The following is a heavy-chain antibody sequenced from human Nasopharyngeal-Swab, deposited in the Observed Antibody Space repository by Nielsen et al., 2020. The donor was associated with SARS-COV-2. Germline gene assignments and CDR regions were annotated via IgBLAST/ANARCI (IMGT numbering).Heavy chain of an antibody. D-gene: IGHD1-1*01. CDR1: GFTFSSYA. CDR2: ISGSGGST. CDR3: AKEEVSTTGTRDYYYYYMDI. Sequence: GESLKISCAASGFTFSSYAMSWVRQAPGQGLEWVSAISGSGGSTYYADSVKGRFTISRDNSKNTLYLQMNSLRAEDTAVYYCAKEEVSTTGTRDYYYYYMDIWGKGTTVTVSS. J-gene: IGHJ6*03. V-gene: IGHV3-23*01.